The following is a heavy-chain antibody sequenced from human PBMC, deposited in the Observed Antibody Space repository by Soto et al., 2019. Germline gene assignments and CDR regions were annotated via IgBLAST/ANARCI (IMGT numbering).Heavy chain of an antibody. CDR3: AREPVAYYYDSSGDYYYYYYGMDV. J-gene: IGHJ6*02. CDR2: TYYRSKWYN. V-gene: IGHV6-1*01. CDR1: GDSVSSNSAA. D-gene: IGHD3-22*01. Sequence: SQTLSLTCAISGDSVSSNSAAWNWIRQSPSRGLEWLGRTYYRSKWYNDYAVSVKSRITINPDTSKNQFSLQLNSVTPEDTAVYYCAREPVAYYYDSSGDYYYYYYGMDVWGQGTTVTVSS.